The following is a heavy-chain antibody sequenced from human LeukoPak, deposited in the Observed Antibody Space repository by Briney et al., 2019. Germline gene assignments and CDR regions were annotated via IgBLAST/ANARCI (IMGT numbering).Heavy chain of an antibody. J-gene: IGHJ4*02. CDR3: LTSTRSHRFDY. CDR1: GFTFSSYA. Sequence: EGSLRPSCAAYGFTFSSYAMSWVRQAPGKGLERVSSISGSGTNTYYADSVKGRFTISRDNSRNLLFLQMSSLRAEDTAVYYCLTSTRSHRFDYWGQGTLVTVSS. V-gene: IGHV3-23*01. D-gene: IGHD2-15*01. CDR2: ISGSGTNT.